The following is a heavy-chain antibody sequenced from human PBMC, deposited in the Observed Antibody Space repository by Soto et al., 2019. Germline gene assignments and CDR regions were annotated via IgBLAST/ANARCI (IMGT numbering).Heavy chain of an antibody. Sequence: QVQLMQSGAEVKKPGSSVKVSCKASGGTFSSYAISWVRQAPGQGLEWMGGIIPIFDTEKYAQKFQGRVTITADESTSTAYMELSSLRSEDTAVYYCARILGHSTTWYLNGLDVWGQGTTVIVSS. D-gene: IGHD6-13*01. CDR2: IIPIFDTE. J-gene: IGHJ6*02. CDR1: GGTFSSYA. CDR3: ARILGHSTTWYLNGLDV. V-gene: IGHV1-69*01.